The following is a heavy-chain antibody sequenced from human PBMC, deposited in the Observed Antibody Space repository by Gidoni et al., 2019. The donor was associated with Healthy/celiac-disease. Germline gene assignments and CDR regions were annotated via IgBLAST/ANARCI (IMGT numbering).Heavy chain of an antibody. CDR3: AKDSRQLSMDV. D-gene: IGHD1-1*01. J-gene: IGHJ6*02. V-gene: IGHV3-30*18. CDR2: ISYDGSNK. Sequence: LEWVAVISYDGSNKYYADSVKGRFTISRDNSKNTLYLQMNSLRAEDTAVYYCAKDSRQLSMDVWGQVTTVTVSS.